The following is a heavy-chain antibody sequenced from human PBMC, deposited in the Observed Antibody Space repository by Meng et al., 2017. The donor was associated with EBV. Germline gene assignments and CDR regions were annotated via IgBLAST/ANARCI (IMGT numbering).Heavy chain of an antibody. J-gene: IGHJ4*02. CDR1: GGTLGSYA. Sequence: LQWWESGAEVTKPGSAVKVSGKAAGGTLGSYAIRWVRQAPGQGLEWMGGIIPIFGTANYAQKFQGRVTITADKSKSTAYMELSSLRSEDTAVYYCARAEIAAAGRLDYWGQGTLVTVSS. CDR2: IIPIFGTA. CDR3: ARAEIAAAGRLDY. V-gene: IGHV1-69*06. D-gene: IGHD6-13*01.